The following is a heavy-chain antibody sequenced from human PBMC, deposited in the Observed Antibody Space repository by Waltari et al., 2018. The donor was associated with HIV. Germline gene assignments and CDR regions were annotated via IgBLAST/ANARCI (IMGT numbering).Heavy chain of an antibody. Sequence: EVQLVESGGGLVQPGGSLRLSCAASGFPFRSSWMRWVRQAPGKGLEWVAKIKQDGSEIYYVDSVKGRFTISRDNAKNSLYLQMNSLRAEDTAVYFCARRGGRSSPLGYWGQGTLVTVSS. CDR2: IKQDGSEI. D-gene: IGHD6-13*01. J-gene: IGHJ4*02. CDR1: GFPFRSSW. V-gene: IGHV3-7*01. CDR3: ARRGGRSSPLGY.